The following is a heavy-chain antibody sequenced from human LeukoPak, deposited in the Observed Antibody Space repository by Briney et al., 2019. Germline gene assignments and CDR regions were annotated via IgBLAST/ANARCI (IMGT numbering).Heavy chain of an antibody. Sequence: GASVKVSCKASGYTFTSYGISWVRQAPGQGLEWMGWMNPNSGNTGYAQKFQGRVTITRNTSISTAYMELSSLRSEDTAVYYCARGTWNYGGNWFDPWGQGTLVTVSS. V-gene: IGHV1-8*03. J-gene: IGHJ5*02. CDR2: MNPNSGNT. D-gene: IGHD1-7*01. CDR1: GYTFTSYG. CDR3: ARGTWNYGGNWFDP.